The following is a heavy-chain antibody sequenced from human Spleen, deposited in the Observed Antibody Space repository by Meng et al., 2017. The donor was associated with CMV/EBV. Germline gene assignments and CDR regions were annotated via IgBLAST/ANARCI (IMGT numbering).Heavy chain of an antibody. CDR1: GLNFSSES. Sequence: SWAASGLNFSSESMNWVRQAPGKGLEWVSSISSSSSYIYYADSVKGRFTISRDNAKNSLYLQMNSLRAEDTAVYYCAIVGATTNFDYWGQGTLVTVSS. J-gene: IGHJ4*02. D-gene: IGHD1-26*01. V-gene: IGHV3-21*01. CDR2: ISSSSSYI. CDR3: AIVGATTNFDY.